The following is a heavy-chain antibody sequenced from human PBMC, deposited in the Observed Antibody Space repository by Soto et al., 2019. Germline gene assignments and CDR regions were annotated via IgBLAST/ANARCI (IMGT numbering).Heavy chain of an antibody. CDR1: GYTFSSYY. CDR3: ARVGSQMIVAATDYFDY. V-gene: IGHV1-46*01. Sequence: QVQLVQSGAEVKKPGASVKVSCKAPGYTFSSYYMHWVRQAPGQGLEWWGVINPSGDSTNYAQKFQGRVTMTRDTSTSTVYLEVTSLRSEDTAVYYCARVGSQMIVAATDYFDYWGQGTLVTVSS. J-gene: IGHJ4*02. CDR2: INPSGDST. D-gene: IGHD6-19*01.